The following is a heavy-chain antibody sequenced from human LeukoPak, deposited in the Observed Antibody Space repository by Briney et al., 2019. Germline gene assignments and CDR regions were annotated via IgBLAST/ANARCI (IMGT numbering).Heavy chain of an antibody. CDR2: IYSGGST. J-gene: IGHJ6*03. CDR3: ARGQGSDYGSGSYYRDRPYHYYYYYMDV. Sequence: GGSLRLSCAASGFTFSSDAMSWVRQAPGKGLEWVSVIYSGGSTYYADSVKGRFTISRDNSKNTLYLQMNSLRAEDTAVYYCARGQGSDYGSGSYYRDRPYHYYYYYMDVWGKGTTVTISS. D-gene: IGHD3-10*01. CDR1: GFTFSSDA. V-gene: IGHV3-53*01.